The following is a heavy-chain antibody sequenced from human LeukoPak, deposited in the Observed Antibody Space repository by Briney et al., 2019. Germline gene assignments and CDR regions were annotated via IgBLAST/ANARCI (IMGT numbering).Heavy chain of an antibody. CDR1: GYTFTSYY. CDR3: ARSRILRYFDWLLGYYMDV. D-gene: IGHD3-9*01. Sequence: ASVKVSCKASGYTFTSYYIHWVRQAPGQGLEWMGIINPSGGSTSYAQKFQGRVTMTRDMSTSTVYMELSSLRSEDTAVYYCARSRILRYFDWLLGYYMDVWGKGTTVTVSS. CDR2: INPSGGST. V-gene: IGHV1-46*01. J-gene: IGHJ6*03.